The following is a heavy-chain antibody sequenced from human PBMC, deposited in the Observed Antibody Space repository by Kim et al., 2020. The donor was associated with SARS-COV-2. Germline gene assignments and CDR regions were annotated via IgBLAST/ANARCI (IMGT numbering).Heavy chain of an antibody. V-gene: IGHV3-21*01. CDR3: ARSLDSSGFLYYYGMDV. D-gene: IGHD3-22*01. Sequence: GGSLRLSCAAFGFTFSSYSMNWVRQAPGKGLEWVSSISSSSSYIYYADSVKGRFTISRDNAKNSLYLQMNSLRAEDTAVYYCARSLDSSGFLYYYGMDVWGQGTTVTVSS. CDR2: ISSSSSYI. J-gene: IGHJ6*02. CDR1: GFTFSSYS.